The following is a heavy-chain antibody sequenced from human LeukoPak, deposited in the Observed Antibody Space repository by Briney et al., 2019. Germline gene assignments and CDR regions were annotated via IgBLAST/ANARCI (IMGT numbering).Heavy chain of an antibody. J-gene: IGHJ4*02. CDR3: AREAWGSYRYGLDY. Sequence: SETLSLTCAVYGGSFSGYYWSWIRQPPGKGLEWIGEINHSGSTNYNPSLKSRVTISVDTSKNQFSLKLSSVTAADTAVYYCAREAWGSYRYGLDYWGQGTLVTVSS. CDR2: INHSGST. CDR1: GGSFSGYY. D-gene: IGHD3-16*02. V-gene: IGHV4-34*01.